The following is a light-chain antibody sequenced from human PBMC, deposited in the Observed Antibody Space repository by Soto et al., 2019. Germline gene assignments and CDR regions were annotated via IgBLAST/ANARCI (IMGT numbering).Light chain of an antibody. J-gene: IGKJ1*01. CDR3: QQRSNWPRT. V-gene: IGKV3-11*01. CDR2: DAS. Sequence: EIVLTQSPATLSLSPGERATLSCRASQSVSSYLAWYQQKPGHAPRLLIYDASNMATGIPARFSGSGSGTDFTLTISSLEPEDFAVYYCQQRSNWPRTFGQGTQVDIK. CDR1: QSVSSY.